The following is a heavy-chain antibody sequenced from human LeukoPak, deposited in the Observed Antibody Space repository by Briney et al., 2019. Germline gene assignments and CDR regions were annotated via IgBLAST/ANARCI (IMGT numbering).Heavy chain of an antibody. CDR1: GGTFSSYA. J-gene: IGHJ1*01. Sequence: GASVKVSCKASGGTFSSYAISWVRQATGQGLEWMGWMNPNSGNTGYAQKFQGRVTMTRNTSISTAYMELSSLRSEDTAVYYCARAYSSGWSNWGQGTLVTVSS. CDR3: ARAYSSGWSN. D-gene: IGHD6-19*01. CDR2: MNPNSGNT. V-gene: IGHV1-8*02.